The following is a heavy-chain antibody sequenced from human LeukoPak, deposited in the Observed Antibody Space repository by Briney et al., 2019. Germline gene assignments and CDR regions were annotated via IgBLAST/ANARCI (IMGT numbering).Heavy chain of an antibody. J-gene: IGHJ4*02. V-gene: IGHV3-48*01. CDR1: GFTFSNYN. CDR3: AKDYYDSSGYYLNYFDY. D-gene: IGHD3-22*01. Sequence: GGSLRLSCAATGFTFSNYNMNWVRQAPGKGLEWVAYITLSRTTIYYADSVKGRFTISRDNAKNSLSLQMNSLRAEDTAVYYCAKDYYDSSGYYLNYFDYWGQGTLVTVSS. CDR2: ITLSRTTI.